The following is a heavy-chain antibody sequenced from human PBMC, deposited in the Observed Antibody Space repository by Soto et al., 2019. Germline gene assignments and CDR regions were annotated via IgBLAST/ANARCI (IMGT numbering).Heavy chain of an antibody. J-gene: IGHJ6*02. CDR2: VHPSGST. Sequence: QGQLRQWGAGVLKPSDTLSLTCAVFSASLGDHYWAWIRQSPDKGLEWIGEVHPSGSTDYNPSLKSRLTLSLDRSKNQFSLKVASVTAAYTAVYFCARGKPSGYRFGPRNFFYYGLDVWGPGTTVTVSS. CDR3: ARGKPSGYRFGPRNFFYYGLDV. V-gene: IGHV4-34*02. D-gene: IGHD5-18*01. CDR1: SASLGDHY.